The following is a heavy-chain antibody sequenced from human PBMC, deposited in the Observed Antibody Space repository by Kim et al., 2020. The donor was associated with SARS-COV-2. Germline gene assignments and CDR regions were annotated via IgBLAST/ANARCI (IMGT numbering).Heavy chain of an antibody. CDR3: AALDTAQVPGGI. V-gene: IGHV3-7*01. Sequence: YYVESVKGRFTRSRDNAKNSLYLQMSSLRTEDTAIYYCAALDTAQVPGGIWGQGTLVSVSS. J-gene: IGHJ4*02. D-gene: IGHD3-10*01.